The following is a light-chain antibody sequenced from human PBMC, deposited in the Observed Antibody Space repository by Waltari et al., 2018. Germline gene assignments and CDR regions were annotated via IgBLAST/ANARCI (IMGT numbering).Light chain of an antibody. Sequence: GDRVTITCRASQSIRSYVNLYQQKPGKAPKHLIYAASSLQSGVPSRFSGSGSGTDFTLTISSLQPEDFATYYCQQSYSTPPYTFGQGTKLEIK. CDR3: QQSYSTPPYT. CDR2: AAS. J-gene: IGKJ2*01. CDR1: QSIRSY. V-gene: IGKV1-39*01.